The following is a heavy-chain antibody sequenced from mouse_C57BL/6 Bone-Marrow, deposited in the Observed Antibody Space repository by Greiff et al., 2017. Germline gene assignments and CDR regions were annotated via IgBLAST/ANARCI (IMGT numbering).Heavy chain of an antibody. Sequence: EVKLVESGGGLVQSGRSLRLSCATSGFTFSDFYMEWVRQAPGKGLEWIAASRNKANDYTTEYSASVKGRFIVSRDTSQSILYLQMNALRAEDTAIYYCARDAKLGPYYAMDYWGQGTSVTVSS. CDR2: SRNKANDYTT. V-gene: IGHV7-1*01. D-gene: IGHD4-1*01. J-gene: IGHJ4*01. CDR3: ARDAKLGPYYAMDY. CDR1: GFTFSDFY.